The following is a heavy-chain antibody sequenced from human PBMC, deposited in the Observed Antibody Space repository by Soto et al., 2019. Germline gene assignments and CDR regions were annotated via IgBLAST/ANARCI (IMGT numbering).Heavy chain of an antibody. J-gene: IGHJ5*01. CDR1: GFTFSNYV. V-gene: IGHV3-30-3*01. D-gene: IGHD6-19*01. CDR2: ILYDGTNK. Sequence: QVQLVESGGGVVQPGRSLRLSCAASGFTFSNYVMHWARQAPGKGLEWVAIILYDGTNKDYADSVKGRFSISRDNSKNTLYLQMNGLRSEDTAVYYCAGDRAVAGISRSFDSWGHGTLVTVSS. CDR3: AGDRAVAGISRSFDS.